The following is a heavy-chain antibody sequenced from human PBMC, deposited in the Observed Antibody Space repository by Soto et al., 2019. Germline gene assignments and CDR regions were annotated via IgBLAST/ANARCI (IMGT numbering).Heavy chain of an antibody. CDR2: IDPRSGGT. CDR1: GYPFTTYY. CDR3: AKDDYGIVPD. Sequence: HVQLVQSGTEVKKPGASVRVSCMVSGYPFTTYYIHWVRQAPGQGLEWMGWIDPRSGGTVYEQKFQGRVTMTRDTSLSTVSMDLRWLTSEDTALYYCAKDDYGIVPDWGQGSLVNVSS. J-gene: IGHJ4*02. V-gene: IGHV1-2*02. D-gene: IGHD3-10*01.